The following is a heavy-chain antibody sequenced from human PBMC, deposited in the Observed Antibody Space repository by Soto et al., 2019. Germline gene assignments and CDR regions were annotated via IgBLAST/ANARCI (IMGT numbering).Heavy chain of an antibody. CDR2: INPSGATT. D-gene: IGHD4-17*01. J-gene: IGHJ4*02. CDR3: ARDGYGDDQFDY. V-gene: IGHV1-46*03. CDR1: GYTFTSYS. Sequence: QVQLVQSGAEVKKPGASVRLSCKASGYTFTSYSIHWVRQAPGQGLEWLGMINPSGATTRYAQKFEDRVTMTRDTSTRTVYMEVTSLRSDDTALYFCARDGYGDDQFDYWGQGVLVSVSS.